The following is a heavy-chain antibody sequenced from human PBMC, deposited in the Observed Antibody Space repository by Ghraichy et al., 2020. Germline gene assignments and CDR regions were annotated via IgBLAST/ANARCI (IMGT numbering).Heavy chain of an antibody. J-gene: IGHJ6*02. CDR1: GFTFSDFY. CDR2: ISTSGSTI. V-gene: IGHV3-11*01. CDR3: ARARVVTTNYNYYYGMDV. D-gene: IGHD4-17*01. Sequence: GGSLRLSCAASGFTFSDFYMSWIRQAPGKGLEWVSYISTSGSTIYYADSVKGRFTISRDNVKNSVYLQMSSLKAEDTAVYYCARARVVTTNYNYYYGMDVWGQGTTVTVSS.